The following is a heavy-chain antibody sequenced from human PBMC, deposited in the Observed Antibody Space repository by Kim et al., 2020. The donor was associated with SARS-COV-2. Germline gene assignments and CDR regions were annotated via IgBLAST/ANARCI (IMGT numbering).Heavy chain of an antibody. CDR2: T. Sequence: TYYADSVKGRFTISRDNSKNTLYLQMNSLRAEDTAVYYCAQTPPRSSRDYWGQGTLVTVSS. V-gene: IGHV3-23*01. CDR3: AQTPPRSSRDY. D-gene: IGHD6-13*01. J-gene: IGHJ4*02.